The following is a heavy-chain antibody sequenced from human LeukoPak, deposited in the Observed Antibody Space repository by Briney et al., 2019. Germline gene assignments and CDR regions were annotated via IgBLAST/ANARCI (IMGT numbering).Heavy chain of an antibody. D-gene: IGHD1-1*01. CDR3: ARSLYNWNDAFDY. CDR1: GYRVGAYW. J-gene: IGHJ4*02. V-gene: IGHV5-51*01. Sequence: EESLKISCMGSGYRVGAYWIGWVRQMPGKGLEWMGISNPGDSDTRYSPSFQGQVTISVDRSTNTAYLQWSSLKASDTAIHYCARSLYNWNDAFDYWGQGTLVTVSS. CDR2: SNPGDSDT.